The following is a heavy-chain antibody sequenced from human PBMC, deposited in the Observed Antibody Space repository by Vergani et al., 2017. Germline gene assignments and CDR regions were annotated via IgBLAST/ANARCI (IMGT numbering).Heavy chain of an antibody. J-gene: IGHJ4*02. Sequence: QVQLVQSGAEVKKPGSSVKVSCKASGGTFSSYAINWVRQAPGQGLEWMGGIIPIFGTAKSAQKFQGRVTITADESTSTAYMELSSLRSEDTAVYYCARNNFGPAAIQLRGYYFDYWGQGTLVTVSS. CDR1: GGTFSSYA. CDR2: IIPIFGTA. CDR3: ARNNFGPAAIQLRGYYFDY. V-gene: IGHV1-69*12. D-gene: IGHD2-2*02.